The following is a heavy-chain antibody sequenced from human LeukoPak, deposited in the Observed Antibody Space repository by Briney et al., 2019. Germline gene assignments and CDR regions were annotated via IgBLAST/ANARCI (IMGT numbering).Heavy chain of an antibody. CDR2: MNPNSGNT. CDR1: GYTFTSYD. V-gene: IGHV1-8*01. J-gene: IGHJ4*02. D-gene: IGHD2-2*01. Sequence: GASVKVSCKASGYTFTSYDINWARQATGQGLEWMGWMNPNSGNTGYAQKFQGRVTMTRNTSISTAYMELSSLRSEDTAVYYCARDPYCSSTSCYGPFDYWGQGTLVTVSS. CDR3: ARDPYCSSTSCYGPFDY.